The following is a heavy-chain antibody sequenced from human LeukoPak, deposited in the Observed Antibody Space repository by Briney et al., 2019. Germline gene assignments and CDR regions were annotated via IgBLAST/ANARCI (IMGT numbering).Heavy chain of an antibody. CDR1: GGSFSGYY. V-gene: IGHV4-34*01. J-gene: IGHJ4*02. Sequence: SETLSLTCAVYGGSFSGYYWSWIRQPPGKGLEWIGEINHSGSTNYNPSLKSRVTISVDTSKNQFPLKLSSVTAADTAVYYCATRDDSSGYYYFWGQGTLVTVSS. D-gene: IGHD3-22*01. CDR3: ATRDDSSGYYYF. CDR2: INHSGST.